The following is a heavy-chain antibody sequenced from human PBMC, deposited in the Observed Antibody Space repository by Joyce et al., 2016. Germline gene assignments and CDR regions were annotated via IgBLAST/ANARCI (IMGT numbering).Heavy chain of an antibody. Sequence: QVQLQQWGAGLLKPSETLSLTCAVYSGSFSGYYWSWIRQPPGKGLEWIGELNHSGSTNYNPALKSRVTISVDTSKTHFSLKLTSVTSADTALYYCARRGSYYDSSGYYSVFDYWGQGTLVTVSS. CDR2: LNHSGST. D-gene: IGHD3-22*01. CDR3: ARRGSYYDSSGYYSVFDY. CDR1: SGSFSGYY. V-gene: IGHV4-34*01. J-gene: IGHJ4*02.